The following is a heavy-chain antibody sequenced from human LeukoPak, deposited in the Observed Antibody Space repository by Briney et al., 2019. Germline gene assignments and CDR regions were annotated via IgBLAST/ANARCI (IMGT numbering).Heavy chain of an antibody. Sequence: GGSLRLSCAASGFTFSSYAMSWVRQAPGKGLKWFSAISGSGGSTYYADSVKGRFTISRDNSKNTLYLQMNSLRAEDTAVYYCAKSTAEYQLLYEDYWGQGTLVTVSS. V-gene: IGHV3-23*01. CDR2: ISGSGGST. CDR1: GFTFSSYA. D-gene: IGHD2-2*02. CDR3: AKSTAEYQLLYEDY. J-gene: IGHJ4*02.